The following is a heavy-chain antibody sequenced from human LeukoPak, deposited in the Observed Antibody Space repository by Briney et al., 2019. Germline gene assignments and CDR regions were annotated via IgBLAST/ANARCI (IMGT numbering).Heavy chain of an antibody. Sequence: GGSLRLSCAASGFNFNDYAMHWVRQAPGKGLEWVSLISGDGGSTYYADSVKGRFTISRDNSKNSLYLQMNSLRTEDTALYYCAKEGCGGDCLDYWGQGTLVTVSS. CDR2: ISGDGGST. CDR1: GFNFNDYA. V-gene: IGHV3-43*02. CDR3: AKEGCGGDCLDY. D-gene: IGHD2-21*01. J-gene: IGHJ4*02.